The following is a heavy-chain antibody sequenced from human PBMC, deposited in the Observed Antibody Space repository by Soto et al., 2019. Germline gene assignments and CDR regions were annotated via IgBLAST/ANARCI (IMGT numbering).Heavy chain of an antibody. CDR2: IYYNGFT. V-gene: IGHV4-61*08. CDR1: GGSISSGGYS. D-gene: IGHD3-3*01. Sequence: SETLSLTCAVSGGSISSGGYSWSWIRQPPGKRLEWIGFIYYNGFTTYSPSLKSRVTISIDTSKNQSSLKLASVTAADTAVYFCARGIYFYYFYYWGQGTLVTVSS. J-gene: IGHJ4*01. CDR3: ARGIYFYYFYY.